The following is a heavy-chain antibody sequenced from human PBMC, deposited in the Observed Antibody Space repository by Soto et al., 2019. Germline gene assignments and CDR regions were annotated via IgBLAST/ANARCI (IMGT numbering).Heavy chain of an antibody. D-gene: IGHD2-8*01. V-gene: IGHV3-30*18. CDR2: ISYDGTYR. CDR3: AKDFGQSRYCINGVCFPDY. Sequence: GGSLRLSCIASGFTFSTHGMHWVRQAPCRGLEWVAVISYDGTYRYYADSVRGRFTISRDNSKNTLYLEMNSLRDEDTAVYHCAKDFGQSRYCINGVCFPDYWGQGTLVTVSS. CDR1: GFTFSTHG. J-gene: IGHJ4*02.